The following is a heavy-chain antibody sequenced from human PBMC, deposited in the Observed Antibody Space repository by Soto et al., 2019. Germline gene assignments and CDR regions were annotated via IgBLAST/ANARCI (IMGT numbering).Heavy chain of an antibody. J-gene: IGHJ4*02. CDR1: GGTFSSYA. D-gene: IGHD2-15*01. V-gene: IGHV1-69*12. CDR2: IIPIFGTA. CDR3: ARKSRYCSGGSCYFLPGIDY. Sequence: QVQLVQSGAEVKKPGSSVKVSCKASGGTFSSYAISWVRQAPGQGLEWMGGIIPIFGTANYAQKLQGRVTITADESTSTAYRELSSLRSEDTAVYYCARKSRYCSGGSCYFLPGIDYWGQGTLVTVSS.